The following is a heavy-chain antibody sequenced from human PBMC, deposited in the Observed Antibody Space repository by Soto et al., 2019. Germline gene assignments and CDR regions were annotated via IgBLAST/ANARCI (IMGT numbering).Heavy chain of an antibody. D-gene: IGHD6-13*01. CDR2: INPSGGST. CDR3: TRGTAAAGRRFDY. CDR1: GYTFTNHY. V-gene: IGHV1-46*01. Sequence: ASVKVSFKASGYTFTNHYVYWLRQAPGQGLEWMGVINPSGGSTSYAQKFQGRITMTRDTSTSTVYMELSSLRSEDTAVYYCTRGTAAAGRRFDYWGQGTLVTVSS. J-gene: IGHJ4*02.